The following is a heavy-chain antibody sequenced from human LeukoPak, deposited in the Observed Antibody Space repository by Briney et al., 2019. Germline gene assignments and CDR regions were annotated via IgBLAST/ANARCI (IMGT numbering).Heavy chain of an antibody. CDR3: ARVEKYSSSSYYYGMDV. D-gene: IGHD6-13*01. CDR1: GGSISSYY. Sequence: SETLSLTCNVSGGSISSYYWSRIRQPPGKGLEWIGYIYYSGSTNYNPSLKSRVTISVDTSKNQFSLKLSSVTAADTAVYYCARVEKYSSSSYYYGMDVWGQGTTVTVSS. CDR2: IYYSGST. J-gene: IGHJ6*02. V-gene: IGHV4-59*01.